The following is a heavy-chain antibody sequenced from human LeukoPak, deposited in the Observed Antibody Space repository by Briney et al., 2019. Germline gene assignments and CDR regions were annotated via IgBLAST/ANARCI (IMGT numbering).Heavy chain of an antibody. CDR2: IRYDGSNK. CDR3: AKDNYDYGDYDGGDY. J-gene: IGHJ4*02. V-gene: IGHV3-30*02. CDR1: GFTFSTYG. D-gene: IGHD4-17*01. Sequence: GGSLRLSCGASGFTFSTYGIHWVRQAPGKGLEWVAFIRYDGSNKYYADSVKGRFTISRDNSKNTLYLQMNSLRAEDTAVYYCAKDNYDYGDYDGGDYWGQGTLVTVSS.